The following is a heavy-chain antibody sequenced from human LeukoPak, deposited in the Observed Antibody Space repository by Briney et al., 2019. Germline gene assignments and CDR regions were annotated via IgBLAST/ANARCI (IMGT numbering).Heavy chain of an antibody. CDR3: ARDGSGWNWGSELMWYFDL. J-gene: IGHJ2*01. D-gene: IGHD7-27*01. Sequence: SETLSLTCTVSGGSISSYYWSWIRQPPGKGLEWIGYIYYSGSTNYNPSLKSRVTISVDTSKNQFSLKLSSVTAADTAVYYCARDGSGWNWGSELMWYFDLWGRGTLVTVSS. CDR2: IYYSGST. CDR1: GGSISSYY. V-gene: IGHV4-59*01.